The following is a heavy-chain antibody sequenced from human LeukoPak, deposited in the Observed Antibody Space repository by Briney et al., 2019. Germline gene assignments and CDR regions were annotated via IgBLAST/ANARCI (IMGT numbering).Heavy chain of an antibody. V-gene: IGHV1-46*01. Sequence: GASVKVSCKASGYTFTSYYMHRVRQAPGQGLEWMGIINPSGGSTSYAQKFQGRVTMTRDTSTSTVYMELSSLRSEDTAVYYCARGSVVAATVPFDLDYWGQGTLVTVSS. CDR1: GYTFTSYY. CDR2: INPSGGST. J-gene: IGHJ4*02. D-gene: IGHD2-15*01. CDR3: ARGSVVAATVPFDLDY.